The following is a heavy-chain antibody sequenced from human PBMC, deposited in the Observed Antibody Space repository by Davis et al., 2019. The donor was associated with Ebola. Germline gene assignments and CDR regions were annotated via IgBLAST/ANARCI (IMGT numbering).Heavy chain of an antibody. Sequence: GEFLKISCAASGFTFSSYWMHWVRQAPGKGLVWVSRINSDGSSTSYADSVKGRFTISRDNAKNTLYLQMNSLRAEDTAVYYCARDRVVYATNYYYYGMDVWGQGTTVTVSS. CDR1: GFTFSSYW. J-gene: IGHJ6*02. V-gene: IGHV3-74*01. D-gene: IGHD2-8*01. CDR2: INSDGSST. CDR3: ARDRVVYATNYYYYGMDV.